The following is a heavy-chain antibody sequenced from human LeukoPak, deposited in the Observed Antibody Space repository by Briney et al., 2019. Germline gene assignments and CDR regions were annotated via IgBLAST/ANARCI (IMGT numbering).Heavy chain of an antibody. CDR3: AREVPYDILTGYTNDAFDI. D-gene: IGHD3-9*01. CDR1: GYTFTSYY. V-gene: IGHV1-46*01. Sequence: ASVKVSCKASGYTFTSYYMHWVRQAPGQGLEWMGIINPSGGSTSYAQKFQGRVTMTRDMSTSTVYMELSSLRSEDTAVYYCAREVPYDILTGYTNDAFDIWGQGTMVTVSS. J-gene: IGHJ3*02. CDR2: INPSGGST.